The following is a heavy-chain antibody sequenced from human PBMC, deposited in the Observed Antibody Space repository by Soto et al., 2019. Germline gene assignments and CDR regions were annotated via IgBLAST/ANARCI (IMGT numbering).Heavy chain of an antibody. CDR2: ISGSGGST. V-gene: IGHV3-23*01. Sequence: GGSLRLSCAASGFTFSSYAMSWVRQAPGKGLEWVSAISGSGGSTYYADSVKGRFTISRDNSKNTLYLQMNSLRADDRAVYYCAQEGSGWPRGSFDYWGQGTLVTVSS. J-gene: IGHJ4*02. D-gene: IGHD6-19*01. CDR1: GFTFSSYA. CDR3: AQEGSGWPRGSFDY.